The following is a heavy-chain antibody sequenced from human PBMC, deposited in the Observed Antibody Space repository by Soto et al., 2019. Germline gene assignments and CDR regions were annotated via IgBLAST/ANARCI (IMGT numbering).Heavy chain of an antibody. CDR1: GYTFTSYG. V-gene: IGHV1-18*04. CDR2: ISAYNGNT. D-gene: IGHD6-19*01. CDR3: ARLHSSGWSGGWFDP. J-gene: IGHJ5*02. Sequence: GASVKVSCKASGYTFTSYGISWVRQAPGQGLEWMGWISAYNGNTNYAQKLQGRVTMTTDTSTSTAYMELRSLRSDDTAVYYCARLHSSGWSGGWFDPWGQGTLGTAPQ.